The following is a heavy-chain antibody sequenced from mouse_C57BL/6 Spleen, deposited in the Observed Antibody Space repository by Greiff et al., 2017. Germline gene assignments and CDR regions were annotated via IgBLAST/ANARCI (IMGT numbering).Heavy chain of an antibody. CDR3: ARGGSHHYSFDY. D-gene: IGHD1-1*01. CDR1: GYTFTSYY. CDR2: IFPGSGST. J-gene: IGHJ4*01. Sequence: VQLVESGPELVKPGASVKLSCKATGYTFTSYYIEWVKQRPGHGLEWIGEIFPGSGSTNYNEKFKGQATFTVDTSSNPAYMPLHSLTTEDSAVYYCARGGSHHYSFDYWGQGTTVTVSS. V-gene: IGHV1-9*01.